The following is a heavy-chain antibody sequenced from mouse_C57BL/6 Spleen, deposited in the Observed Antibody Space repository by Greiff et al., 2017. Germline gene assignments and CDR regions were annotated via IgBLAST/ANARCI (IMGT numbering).Heavy chain of an antibody. CDR3: AREGAYYSNSWFAY. J-gene: IGHJ3*01. V-gene: IGHV1-53*01. CDR2: INPSNGGT. Sequence: QVQLQQSGTELVKPGASVKLSCKASGYTFTSYWMHWVKQRPGQGLEWIGNINPSNGGTNYNEKFKSKATLTVDKSSSTAYMQLSSLTSEDSAVYYCAREGAYYSNSWFAYWGQGTLVTVSA. D-gene: IGHD2-5*01. CDR1: GYTFTSYW.